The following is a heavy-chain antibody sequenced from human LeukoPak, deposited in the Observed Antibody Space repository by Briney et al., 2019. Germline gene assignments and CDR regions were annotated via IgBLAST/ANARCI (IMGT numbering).Heavy chain of an antibody. J-gene: IGHJ6*02. CDR1: GFTFSNNA. V-gene: IGHV3-23*01. Sequence: GGPLRLSCAASGFTFSNNAMSWVRQAPGKGLEWVSATSTSGGSAYYADSVKGRFTISRDNSKNTLYLQMDSLRAEDTAVYYCAKDPRYCSSTSCPHLGMDVWGQGTTVTVSS. CDR3: AKDPRYCSSTSCPHLGMDV. CDR2: TSTSGGSA. D-gene: IGHD2-2*01.